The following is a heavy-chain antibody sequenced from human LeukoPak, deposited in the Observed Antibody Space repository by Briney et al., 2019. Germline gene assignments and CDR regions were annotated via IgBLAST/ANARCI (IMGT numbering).Heavy chain of an antibody. CDR1: GFTFSSYS. D-gene: IGHD1-20*01. J-gene: IGHJ4*02. V-gene: IGHV3-21*01. CDR3: ARDPPFIIGTTFFDY. Sequence: GGSLRLSCAASGFTFSSYSMNWVSQAPGKGLEWVSSISTSSTYIYYADLVKGRFTISRDNAKNSLYLQMNSLRAEDTPVYYCARDPPFIIGTTFFDYWGQGTLVTVSS. CDR2: ISTSSTYI.